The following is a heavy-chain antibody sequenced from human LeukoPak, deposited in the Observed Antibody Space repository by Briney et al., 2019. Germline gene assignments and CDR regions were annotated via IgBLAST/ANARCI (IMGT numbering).Heavy chain of an antibody. Sequence: GGSLRLSCAASGFTFSSYWMHWVRQAPGKGLVWVSRINTDGSSTSYADSVKGRFTISRDNAKNTLYLQMNSLRAEDTAVYYCARAGWGSEAQNWFDPWGQGTLVTASS. V-gene: IGHV3-74*01. J-gene: IGHJ5*02. CDR2: INTDGSST. D-gene: IGHD7-27*01. CDR1: GFTFSSYW. CDR3: ARAGWGSEAQNWFDP.